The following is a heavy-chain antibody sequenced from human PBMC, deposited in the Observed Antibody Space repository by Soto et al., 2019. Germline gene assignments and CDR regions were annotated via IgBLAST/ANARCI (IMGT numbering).Heavy chain of an antibody. D-gene: IGHD3-22*01. CDR3: GLSYGDYYDSSGYDY. Sequence: QVQLVESGGGVVQPGRSLRLSCAASGFTFSSYGMHWVRQAPGKGLEWVAVISYDGSNKYYADSVKGRFTISRDNSKNTLYLQMNSLRAEDTAVYYCGLSYGDYYDSSGYDYWGQGTLVTVSS. CDR2: ISYDGSNK. V-gene: IGHV3-30*03. J-gene: IGHJ4*02. CDR1: GFTFSSYG.